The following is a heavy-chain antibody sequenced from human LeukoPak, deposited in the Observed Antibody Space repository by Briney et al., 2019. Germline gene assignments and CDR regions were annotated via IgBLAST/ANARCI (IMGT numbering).Heavy chain of an antibody. V-gene: IGHV1-8*01. CDR3: ARFLNYYYGMDV. Sequence: GASVKVSCKASGYTFTSYDINWVRQGPGQGLEWMGWMNPNSGNTGYAQKFQGRVTVTRNTSISTAYMELSSLRSEDTAVYYCARFLNYYYGMDVWGQGTTVTVSS. CDR1: GYTFTSYD. D-gene: IGHD2/OR15-2a*01. J-gene: IGHJ6*02. CDR2: MNPNSGNT.